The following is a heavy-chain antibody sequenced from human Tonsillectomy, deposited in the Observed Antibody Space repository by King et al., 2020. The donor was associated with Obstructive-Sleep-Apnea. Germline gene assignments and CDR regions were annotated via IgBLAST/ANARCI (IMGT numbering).Heavy chain of an antibody. CDR2: IYPADSDT. D-gene: IGHD3-9*01. V-gene: IGHV5-51*01. CDR1: GYRFTGYW. Sequence: QLVQSGAEVKKPGESLKISCKGSGYRFTGYWIGWVRQMPGKGLEWMGIIYPADSDTRYSPSFQGQVTISTDKSISTAYLQWRSLKASDTAMYYCARQAFDWLSGRYYYYAMDVWGQGTTVTVSS. J-gene: IGHJ6*02. CDR3: ARQAFDWLSGRYYYYAMDV.